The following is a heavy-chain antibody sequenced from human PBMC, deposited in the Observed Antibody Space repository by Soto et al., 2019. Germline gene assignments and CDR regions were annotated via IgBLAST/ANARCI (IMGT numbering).Heavy chain of an antibody. Sequence: QITLKESGPTLGKPTQTLTLTCSISGLSLSTSGGGVGWIRQPPGKPLEWLALIYWDDDKRYSPSLKSRLTITQDPPKNQALPTLTNMHPLAPATYYCVNSSNGLGRRSFDFWCQGTMVTVSS. CDR2: IYWDDDK. D-gene: IGHD2-8*01. J-gene: IGHJ3*01. CDR3: VNSSNGLGRRSFDF. CDR1: GLSLSTSGGG. V-gene: IGHV2-5*02.